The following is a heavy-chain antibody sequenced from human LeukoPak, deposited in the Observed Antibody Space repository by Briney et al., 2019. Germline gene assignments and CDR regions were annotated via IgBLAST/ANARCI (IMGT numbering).Heavy chain of an antibody. CDR1: GFTFSSYA. CDR3: AREGGSYQSAFDI. Sequence: PGGSLRLSCAASGFTFSSYAMHWVRQAPGKGLEYVSAISSNGGSTYYANSVKGIFTISRDNSKNTLYLQMGSLRAEDMAVCYCAREGGSYQSAFDIWGQGTMVTVSS. J-gene: IGHJ3*02. V-gene: IGHV3-64*01. CDR2: ISSNGGST. D-gene: IGHD1-26*01.